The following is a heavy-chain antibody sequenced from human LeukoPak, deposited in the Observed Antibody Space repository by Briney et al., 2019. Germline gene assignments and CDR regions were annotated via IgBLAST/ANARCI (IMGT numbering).Heavy chain of an antibody. D-gene: IGHD3-16*01. J-gene: IGHJ5*02. CDR1: GGTFNNFG. CDR3: ARDLLLGLGELKGFDP. CDR2: IIPMFGTA. Sequence: GASVKVSCKASGGTFNNFGISWLRQAPGQGLEWMGGIIPMFGTADYAQKFQGRVTITADKSTSTAYMELSSLRSEDTAVYYCARDLLLGLGELKGFDPWGQGTLVTVSS. V-gene: IGHV1-69*06.